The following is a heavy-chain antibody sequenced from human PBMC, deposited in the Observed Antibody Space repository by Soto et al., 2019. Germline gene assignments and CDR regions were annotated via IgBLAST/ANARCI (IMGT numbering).Heavy chain of an antibody. Sequence: PSETLSHTCAVYDWSFSGYYWSWIRQPPGKGLEWIGEINHSGSTNYNPSLKSRVTISVDTSKNQFSLKLSSVTAADTAVYYCARGGDCSSTSCYHNWFDPWGQGTLVTVSS. CDR2: INHSGST. J-gene: IGHJ5*02. V-gene: IGHV4-34*01. D-gene: IGHD2-2*01. CDR1: DWSFSGYY. CDR3: ARGGDCSSTSCYHNWFDP.